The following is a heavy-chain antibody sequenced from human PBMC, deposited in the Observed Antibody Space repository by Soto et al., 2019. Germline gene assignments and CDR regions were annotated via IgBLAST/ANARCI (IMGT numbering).Heavy chain of an antibody. CDR3: ARGRYGDY. CDR1: GYTFTTYG. J-gene: IGHJ4*02. CDR2: ISAHNGNT. Sequence: QVHLVQSGAEVKKPGASVKVSCKGSGYTFTTYGITWVRQAPGQGLEWMGWISAHNGNTNYAQKLQGRVTVNRETSTSTAYMELRSLRSDDTAVDYWARGRYGDYWGQGALVTVSS. D-gene: IGHD1-1*01. V-gene: IGHV1-18*01.